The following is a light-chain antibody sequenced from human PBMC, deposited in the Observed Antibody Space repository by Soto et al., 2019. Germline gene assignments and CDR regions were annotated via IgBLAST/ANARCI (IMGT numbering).Light chain of an antibody. CDR3: CSYAGTYPVI. V-gene: IGLV2-11*01. CDR2: DVR. CDR1: SSDIGGYSF. Sequence: QSALTQPPSVSGSPGQSVTISCSGTSSDIGGYSFVSWYQQHPGNTPKLIIYDVRNRPSGVPDRFSGSKSGNTASLTISGLPADDEADYYCCSYAGTYPVIFGGGTKLTVL. J-gene: IGLJ2*01.